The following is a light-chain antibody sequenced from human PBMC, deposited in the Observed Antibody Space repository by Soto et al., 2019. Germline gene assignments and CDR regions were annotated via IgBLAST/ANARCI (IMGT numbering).Light chain of an antibody. CDR1: QSVSSW. V-gene: IGKV1-5*01. CDR3: QQRANWPPVT. CDR2: DAS. Sequence: IQMTQSPSTLSASLGDRVTMTCRASQSVSSWLAWFQLKPGKAPKLLIYDASSFASGVSSRFSGSGAGTEFTLTITTLEPEDLAVYFCQQRANWPPVTLGQGTRWIS. J-gene: IGKJ1*01.